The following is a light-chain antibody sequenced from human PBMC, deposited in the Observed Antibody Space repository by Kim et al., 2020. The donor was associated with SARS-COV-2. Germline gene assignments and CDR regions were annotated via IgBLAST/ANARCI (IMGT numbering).Light chain of an antibody. CDR3: QQYGGSLQT. CDR2: GAS. V-gene: IGKV3-20*01. CDR1: QSISINY. J-gene: IGKJ2*01. Sequence: LSPSERATLSIMASQSISINYLACYQQKPRQAPTLLIYGASRRATGIPDRFRGSGSGTDFTLIITRLEPEDFAVYYCQQYGGSLQTFGQGTKLEI.